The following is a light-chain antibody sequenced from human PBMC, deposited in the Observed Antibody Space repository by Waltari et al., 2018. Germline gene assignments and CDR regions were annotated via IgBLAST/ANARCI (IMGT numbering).Light chain of an antibody. CDR2: DAS. CDR3: QQRSNWPPL. CDR1: QSVSSY. J-gene: IGKJ3*01. Sequence: EIVLTQSPATLSLSPGERATLSCRASQSVSSYLAWYQQKPGQAPRLLIYDASNRATGIPARFSGSGSGTDFTLTISSLEPEDFAVYYCQQRSNWPPLFGPGPPVDIK. V-gene: IGKV3-11*01.